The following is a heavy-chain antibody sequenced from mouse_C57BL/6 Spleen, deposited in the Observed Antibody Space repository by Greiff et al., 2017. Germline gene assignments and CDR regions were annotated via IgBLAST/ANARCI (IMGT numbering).Heavy chain of an antibody. V-gene: IGHV1-7*01. Sequence: QVQLQQSGAELAKPGASVKLSCKASGYTFTSYWMHWVKQRPGQGLEWIGYINPSSGYTKYNQKFKDKATLTADKSSSTAYLQLSSLTYEASAVYYCASGDDGYYWGQGTTLTVSS. CDR1: GYTFTSYW. J-gene: IGHJ2*01. CDR2: INPSSGYT. D-gene: IGHD2-3*01. CDR3: ASGDDGYY.